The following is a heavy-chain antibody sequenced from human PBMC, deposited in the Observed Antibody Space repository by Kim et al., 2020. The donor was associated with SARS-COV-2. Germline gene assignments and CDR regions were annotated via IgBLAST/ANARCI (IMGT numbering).Heavy chain of an antibody. CDR3: PRLPQYCSGGSCYSSHRWYFDL. J-gene: IGHJ2*01. D-gene: IGHD2-15*01. Sequence: SETLSLTCTVSGGSISSSSYYWGWIRQPPGKGLEWIGSIYYSGSTYYNPSLKSRVTISVDTSKNQFSLKLSSVTAADTAVYYCPRLPQYCSGGSCYSSHRWYFDLWGRGTLVTVSS. V-gene: IGHV4-39*01. CDR1: GGSISSSSYY. CDR2: IYYSGST.